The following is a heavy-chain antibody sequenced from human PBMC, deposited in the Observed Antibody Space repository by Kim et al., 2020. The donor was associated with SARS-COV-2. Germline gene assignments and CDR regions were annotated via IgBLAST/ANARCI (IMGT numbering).Heavy chain of an antibody. D-gene: IGHD3-10*01. CDR3: ARSPRGMVRDHPFDY. CDR1: GGSISSGGYY. CDR2: IYYSGST. Sequence: SETLSLTCTVSGGSISSGGYYWSWIRQHPGKGLEWIGYIYYSGSTYYNPSLKSRVTISVDTSKNQFSLKLSSVTAADTAVYYCARSPRGMVRDHPFDYWGQGTLVTVSS. V-gene: IGHV4-31*03. J-gene: IGHJ4*02.